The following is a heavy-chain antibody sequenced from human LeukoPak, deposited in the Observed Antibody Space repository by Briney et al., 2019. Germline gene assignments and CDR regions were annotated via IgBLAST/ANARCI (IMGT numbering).Heavy chain of an antibody. CDR3: ARLASRPF. CDR2: IYETGNT. Sequence: GGSLRLSCAVSGFTVSSNYMSWVRQPPGKGLEWISIIYETGNTKYADSVKDRFTISRDISKNTVYLQMHSLRAEDTADYYCARLASRPFWGRGTKVTVSS. V-gene: IGHV3-53*01. CDR1: GFTVSSNY. J-gene: IGHJ3*01.